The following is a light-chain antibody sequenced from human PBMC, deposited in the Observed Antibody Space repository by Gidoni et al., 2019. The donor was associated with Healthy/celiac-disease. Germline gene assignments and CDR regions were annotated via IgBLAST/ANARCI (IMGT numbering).Light chain of an antibody. CDR3: QQYNNWPRT. V-gene: IGKV3-15*01. Sequence: EIVITQSPATLSVSPGARATLSCSASQSVSSNLAWYQQRPGQAPRLLIYGASTRATGIPARFSGSGSGTEFTLTISSLQSEDFAVYYCQQYNNWPRTFGQGTKVEIK. CDR2: GAS. J-gene: IGKJ1*01. CDR1: QSVSSN.